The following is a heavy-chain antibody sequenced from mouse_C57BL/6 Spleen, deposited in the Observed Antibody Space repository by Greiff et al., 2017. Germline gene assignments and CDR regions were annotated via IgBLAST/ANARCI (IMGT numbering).Heavy chain of an antibody. D-gene: IGHD2-3*01. CDR1: GYSITSGYY. Sequence: EVHLVESGPGLVKPSQSLSLTCSVTGYSITSGYYWNWIRQFPGNKLEWMGYISYDGSNNYNPSLKNRISITRDTSKNQFFLKLNSVTTEDTATYYCARDDGYYGGYFDYWGQGTTLTVSS. CDR3: ARDDGYYGGYFDY. V-gene: IGHV3-6*01. J-gene: IGHJ2*01. CDR2: ISYDGSN.